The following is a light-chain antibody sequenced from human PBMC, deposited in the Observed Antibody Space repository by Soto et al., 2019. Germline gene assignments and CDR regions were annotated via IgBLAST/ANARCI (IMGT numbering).Light chain of an antibody. CDR1: QSIGRY. V-gene: IGKV1-39*01. CDR2: AAS. J-gene: IGKJ1*01. Sequence: DIQMTQSPSSLSASVGDRVTITFRASQSIGRYLNLYQQKSGKAPKLLIYAASSLQTGVPSRFSGSGSGTDFTLTISSLQPEDFAIYYCQQCYNSPRTFGQGTKVEIK. CDR3: QQCYNSPRT.